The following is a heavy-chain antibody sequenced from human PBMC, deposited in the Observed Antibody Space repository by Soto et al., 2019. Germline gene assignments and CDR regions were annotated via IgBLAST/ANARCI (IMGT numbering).Heavy chain of an antibody. J-gene: IGHJ4*02. CDR2: IKSKTDGGTT. V-gene: IGHV3-15*07. CDR3: TTDVAIVVPAATPDFDY. CDR1: GFTFSNAW. D-gene: IGHD2-2*01. Sequence: GGSLRLSCAASGFTFSNAWMNWVRQAPGKGLEWVGRIKSKTDGGTTDYAAPVKGRFTISRDDSKNTLYLQMNSLKTEDTAVYYCTTDVAIVVPAATPDFDYWGQGTLVTVSS.